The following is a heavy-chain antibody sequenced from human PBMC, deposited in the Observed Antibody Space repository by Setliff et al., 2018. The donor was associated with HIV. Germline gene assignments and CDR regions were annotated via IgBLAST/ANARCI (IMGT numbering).Heavy chain of an antibody. V-gene: IGHV1-3*01. CDR3: ARYGGPVDFGDY. Sequence: GASVKVSCKASGYTFTTYAIHWVRQAPGQRLEWMGWINAGNGDTKYSQKFQGRFTISRDNAKNSLYLQMNSLRAEDTAVYYCARYGGPVDFGDYWGQGTLVTVSS. J-gene: IGHJ4*02. D-gene: IGHD3-16*01. CDR1: GYTFTTYA. CDR2: INAGNGDT.